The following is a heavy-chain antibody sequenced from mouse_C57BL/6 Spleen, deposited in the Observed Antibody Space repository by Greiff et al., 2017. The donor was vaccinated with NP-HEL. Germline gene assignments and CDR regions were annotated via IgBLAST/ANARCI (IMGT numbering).Heavy chain of an antibody. D-gene: IGHD1-1*01. J-gene: IGHJ4*01. CDR1: GYTFTSYW. CDR3: ARRVSYGYAMDY. CDR2: IDPSDSYT. Sequence: QVQLKQPGAELVMPGASVKLSCKASGYTFTSYWMHWVKQRPGQGLEWIGEIDPSDSYTNYTHKFKGKSTLTVDKSSSTAYMQRSSLTSEDSAVYYCARRVSYGYAMDYWGQGTSVTVSS. V-gene: IGHV1-69*01.